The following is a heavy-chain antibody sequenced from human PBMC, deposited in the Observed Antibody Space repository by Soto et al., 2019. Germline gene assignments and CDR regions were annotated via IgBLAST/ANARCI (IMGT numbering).Heavy chain of an antibody. J-gene: IGHJ4*02. CDR3: AKETYSGPLDY. CDR2: ISYDGSNK. V-gene: IGHV3-30*18. Sequence: WGSLRLSCSASGLTFYSYGMDWVRQAPGKGLEWVAVISYDGSNKYYADSVKGRFTISRDNSKNTLYLQMNSLRAEDTAVYYCAKETYSGPLDYWGQGTLVTVSS. D-gene: IGHD2-15*01. CDR1: GLTFYSYG.